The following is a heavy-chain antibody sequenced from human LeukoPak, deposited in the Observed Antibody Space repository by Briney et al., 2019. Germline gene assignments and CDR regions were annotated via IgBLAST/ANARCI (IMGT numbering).Heavy chain of an antibody. Sequence: GASVKVSCKASGGSFNTYAISWVRQAPGQGLEWMGGIIPIFGTGNYAQKFQGRVIITADKSTSTAYMELSSLRSGDTAIYYCARDHDLTGTYEYLKYWGQGTLVSVSS. CDR1: GGSFNTYA. J-gene: IGHJ1*01. CDR3: ARDHDLTGTYEYLKY. CDR2: IIPIFGTG. V-gene: IGHV1-69*06. D-gene: IGHD7-27*01.